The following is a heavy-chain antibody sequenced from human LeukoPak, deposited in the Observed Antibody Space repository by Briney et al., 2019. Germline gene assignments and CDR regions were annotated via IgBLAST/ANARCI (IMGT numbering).Heavy chain of an antibody. V-gene: IGHV4-39*07. Sequence: ASETLSLTCTVSGGSISSSSYYWGWIRQPPGKGLEWIGSIYYSGSTYYNPSLKSRVTISVDTSKNQFSLKLSSVTAADTAVYYCARHFGSYDSSGYYLDYWGQGTLVTVSS. D-gene: IGHD3-22*01. CDR3: ARHFGSYDSSGYYLDY. CDR2: IYYSGST. J-gene: IGHJ4*02. CDR1: GGSISSSSYY.